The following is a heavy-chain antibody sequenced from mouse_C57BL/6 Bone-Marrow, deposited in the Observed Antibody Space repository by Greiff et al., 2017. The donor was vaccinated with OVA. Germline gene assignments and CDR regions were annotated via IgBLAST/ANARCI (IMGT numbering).Heavy chain of an antibody. Sequence: EVKLMESGPGLVKPSQSLSLTCSATGYSITSGYYWNWIRQFPGNKLEWMGYISYDGSNNYNPSLKNRISITRDTSKNQFFLKLNSVTTEDTATYYCAGDTGYYGSSPYWYFDVWGTGTTVTVSS. CDR1: GYSITSGYY. D-gene: IGHD1-1*01. CDR2: ISYDGSN. V-gene: IGHV3-6*01. J-gene: IGHJ1*03. CDR3: AGDTGYYGSSPYWYFDV.